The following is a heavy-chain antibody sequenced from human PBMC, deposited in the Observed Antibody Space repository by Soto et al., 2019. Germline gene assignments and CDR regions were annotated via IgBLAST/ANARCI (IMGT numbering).Heavy chain of an antibody. CDR1: GGSISTYF. D-gene: IGHD3-10*01. CDR3: ARVWGGAFDI. Sequence: NPSETLSLTCTGSGGSISTYFWSWIRQPPGKGLEWIGYIYYSGSTNYNPSLKSRVTISVDTSKNQFSLKLSSVTAADTAVYYCARVWGGAFDIWGQGTMVT. V-gene: IGHV4-59*01. J-gene: IGHJ3*02. CDR2: IYYSGST.